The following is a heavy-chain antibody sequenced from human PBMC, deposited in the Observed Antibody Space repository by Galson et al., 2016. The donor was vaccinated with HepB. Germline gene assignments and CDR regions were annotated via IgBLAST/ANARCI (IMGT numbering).Heavy chain of an antibody. CDR3: ARDFSSYDEYFDL. J-gene: IGHJ4*02. CDR1: GFAFTNYW. CDR2: ISGDGSRV. Sequence: SLRLSCAASGFAFTNYWMNWVRQAPGKGLVWASRISGDGSRVNYADFVKGRVTLSRDNAKNTLYLQMNSLRAEDTAVYYCARDFSSYDEYFDLWGQGTLVTVSS. D-gene: IGHD3-3*01. V-gene: IGHV3-74*01.